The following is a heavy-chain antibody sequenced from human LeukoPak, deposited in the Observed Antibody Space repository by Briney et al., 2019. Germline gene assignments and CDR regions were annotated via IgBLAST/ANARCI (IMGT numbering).Heavy chain of an antibody. D-gene: IGHD5-12*01. CDR2: INPNSGGT. CDR3: ARDAGYSGYDYGDGMDV. J-gene: IGHJ6*02. CDR1: GYIFTSYG. Sequence: GASVKVSCKASGYIFTSYGISWVRQAPGQGLEWMGWINPNSGGTNYAQKFQGRVTMTRDTSISTAYMELSRLRSDDTAVYYCARDAGYSGYDYGDGMDVWGQGTTVTVSS. V-gene: IGHV1-2*02.